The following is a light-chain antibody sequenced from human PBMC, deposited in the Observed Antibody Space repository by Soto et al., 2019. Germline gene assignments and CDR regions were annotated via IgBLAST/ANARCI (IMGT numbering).Light chain of an antibody. J-gene: IGKJ4*01. V-gene: IGKV4-1*01. CDR1: QSLLYSSKNKNY. CDR2: WAS. CDR3: QQYYTTPLLT. Sequence: DIVMTQSPDSLAVSLGERAVINCKTSQSLLYSSKNKNYLAWYQQKPGQPPKLLIYWASTRESGVPDRFSGSGSGTDFTLTISSLQAEDVAVYHCQQYYTTPLLTFGGGTKVEIK.